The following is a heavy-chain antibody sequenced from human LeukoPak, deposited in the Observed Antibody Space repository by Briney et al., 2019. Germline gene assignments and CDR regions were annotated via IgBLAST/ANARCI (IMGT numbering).Heavy chain of an antibody. CDR2: INHSGST. CDR3: AIRRSYKMDY. J-gene: IGHJ4*02. V-gene: IGHV4-34*01. CDR1: GGSLSGYY. D-gene: IGHD1-14*01. Sequence: SETLSLTSAVYGGSLSGYYWSWIRQPPGKGLEWIGEINHSGSTNYNPSLKSRVTISVDTSKNQFSLKLSSVTAADTAVYYCAIRRSYKMDYWGQGTLVTVSS.